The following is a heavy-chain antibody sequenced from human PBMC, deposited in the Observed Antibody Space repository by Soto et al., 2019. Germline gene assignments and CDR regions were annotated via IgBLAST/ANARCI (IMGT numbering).Heavy chain of an antibody. J-gene: IGHJ4*02. Sequence: PGGSLRLCCAASGFTFSSYGMHWVRQAPGKGLEWVAVIWYDGSNKYYADSVKGRFTISRDNSKNTLYLQMNSLRAEDTAVYYCARTSYPRYFSSGYPQIPGLFDYWGQGSLDTGSS. CDR2: IWYDGSNK. D-gene: IGHD3-22*01. V-gene: IGHV3-33*01. CDR3: ARTSYPRYFSSGYPQIPGLFDY. CDR1: GFTFSSYG.